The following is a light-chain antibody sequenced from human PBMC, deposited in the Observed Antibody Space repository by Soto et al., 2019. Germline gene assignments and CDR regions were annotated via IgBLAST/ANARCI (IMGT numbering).Light chain of an antibody. V-gene: IGLV2-14*03. CDR2: DVS. J-gene: IGLJ1*01. Sequence: QSALTRPASVSGSPGQSINISCTGTSSDVGGYNYVSWYQHHPGKAPKLIIYDVSNRPSGVSNPFSGSKSGNTASLTISGLQPEDEADYYCSSYTTSNTRQIVFGTGTKAPS. CDR1: SSDVGGYNY. CDR3: SSYTTSNTRQIV.